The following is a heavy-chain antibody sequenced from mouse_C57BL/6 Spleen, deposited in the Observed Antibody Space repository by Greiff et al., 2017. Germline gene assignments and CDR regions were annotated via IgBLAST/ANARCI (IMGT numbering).Heavy chain of an antibody. CDR3: ARSLTGTVYWYFDV. CDR2: IDPSDSYT. CDR1: GYTFTSYW. D-gene: IGHD4-1*01. V-gene: IGHV1-69*01. Sequence: QVQLQQPGAELVMPGASVKLSCKASGYTFTSYWMHWVKQRPGQGLEWIGEIDPSDSYTNYNQKFNGKSTLTVDKSSSTAYMQLSSLTSEDSAVYYCARSLTGTVYWYFDVWGTGTTVTVSS. J-gene: IGHJ1*03.